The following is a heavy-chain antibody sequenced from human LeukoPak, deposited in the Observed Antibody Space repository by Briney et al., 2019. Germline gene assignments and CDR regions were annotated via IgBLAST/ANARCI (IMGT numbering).Heavy chain of an antibody. CDR2: IIPIFGTA. CDR3: ARVILDGSDAFDI. V-gene: IGHV1-69*06. J-gene: IGHJ3*02. D-gene: IGHD3/OR15-3a*01. Sequence: SVKVSCKASGGTFSNYAISWVRQAPGQGLEWMAGIIPIFGTANFARKFQGRVTLTADKSTSTAYMELSSLRSEDTAVYYCARVILDGSDAFDIWGQGTMVTVSS. CDR1: GGTFSNYA.